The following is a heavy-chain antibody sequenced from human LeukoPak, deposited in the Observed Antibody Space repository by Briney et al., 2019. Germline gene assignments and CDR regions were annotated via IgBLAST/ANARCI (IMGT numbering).Heavy chain of an antibody. CDR1: GFTFSSYA. CDR2: ISSNGGST. Sequence: AGGSLRLSCAASGFTFSSYAMYWVRQAPGKGLEYVSAISSNGGSTYYANSVKGRFTISRDNSKNTLYLQMGSLRGEDMAVYYCARIVLGGREDYWGQGTLVTVSS. D-gene: IGHD3-10*01. CDR3: ARIVLGGREDY. V-gene: IGHV3-64*01. J-gene: IGHJ4*02.